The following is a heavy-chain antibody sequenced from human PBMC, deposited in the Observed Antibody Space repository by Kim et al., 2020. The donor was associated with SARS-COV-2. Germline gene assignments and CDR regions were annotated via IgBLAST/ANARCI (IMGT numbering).Heavy chain of an antibody. Sequence: GGSLRLSCAASGFTFSSFWMSWVRQAPGKGLELVAIIKQDGSEKYYVDSVKGRFTISRDNAKNSLYLQMNSLRAEDTAVYYCARDQSRITIFGVVINYYYIDVWGKGTTVTVSS. CDR2: IKQDGSEK. CDR1: GFTFSSFW. J-gene: IGHJ6*03. V-gene: IGHV3-7*01. D-gene: IGHD3-3*01. CDR3: ARDQSRITIFGVVINYYYIDV.